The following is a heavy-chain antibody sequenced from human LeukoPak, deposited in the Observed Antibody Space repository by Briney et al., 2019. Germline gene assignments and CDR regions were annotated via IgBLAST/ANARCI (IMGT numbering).Heavy chain of an antibody. CDR1: GYIFSELS. V-gene: IGHV1-24*01. CDR3: ATDSNGSGTYYMDALDI. J-gene: IGHJ3*02. Sequence: ASVKVSCKVSGYIFSELSVHWVRQAPGKGLEWMGGFDPEDRETVYAQEFQGRVTMTEDTSTDTAYMELSSLTSEDTAVYYCATDSNGSGTYYMDALDIWGQGTMVTVSS. CDR2: FDPEDRET. D-gene: IGHD3-10*01.